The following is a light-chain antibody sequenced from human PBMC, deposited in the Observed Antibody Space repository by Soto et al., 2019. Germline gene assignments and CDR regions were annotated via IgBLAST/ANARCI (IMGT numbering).Light chain of an antibody. CDR1: QSIDSW. Sequence: DVQVTQSPSTLSAFVGDRVTITCRATQSIDSWLAWYQHKPGKAPNLLLYKASSLETGVPSRFSGSGSGTEFTLTISSLQPDDFSTYYCQQYSSLPITFGQGTRLEIK. CDR3: QQYSSLPIT. CDR2: KAS. J-gene: IGKJ5*01. V-gene: IGKV1-5*03.